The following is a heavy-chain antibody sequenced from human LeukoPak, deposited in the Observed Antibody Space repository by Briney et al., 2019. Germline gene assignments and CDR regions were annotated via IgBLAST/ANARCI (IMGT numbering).Heavy chain of an antibody. D-gene: IGHD2-15*01. CDR1: GGSINSYY. J-gene: IGHJ4*02. V-gene: IGHV4-59*08. CDR3: ARLKIGGVAATYYFDY. CDR2: ISYSGST. Sequence: SETLSLTCTVSGGSINSYYWSWIRQPPGKGLEWIGYISYSGSTNYNPSLKSRVTISVDTSKNQFSLKLSSVTAADTAVYYCARLKIGGVAATYYFDYWGRGTLVTVSS.